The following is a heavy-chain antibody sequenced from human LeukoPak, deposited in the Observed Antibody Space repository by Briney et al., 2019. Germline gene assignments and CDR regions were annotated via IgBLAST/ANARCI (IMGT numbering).Heavy chain of an antibody. V-gene: IGHV4-30-2*01. CDR2: IYHSGTT. D-gene: IGHD3-10*01. Sequence: SETLSLTCAVSGGSLSNGGYSWSWIRQPPGKGLEWIGFIYHSGTTHYNPSLKSRLTFSLDKSKNQFSLKLTSMTAADTALYFCARNYYGSGAFYVHHWGQGILVTVSA. J-gene: IGHJ1*01. CDR3: ARNYYGSGAFYVHH. CDR1: GGSLSNGGYS.